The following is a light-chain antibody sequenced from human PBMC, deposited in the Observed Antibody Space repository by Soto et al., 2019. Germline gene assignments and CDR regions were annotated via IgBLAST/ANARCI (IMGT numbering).Light chain of an antibody. J-gene: IGKJ5*01. CDR3: QQPEPLIP. Sequence: IVVTQSLATLSLSPGERATLSCRASQSLSSSYFAWYQHKPGQGPGLLIYGAFTRATGIPDRFSGSGSGTDFTLTISSLEPEDFAVYYCQQPEPLIPSGQGRRPEV. CDR1: QSLSSSY. CDR2: GAF. V-gene: IGKV3-20*01.